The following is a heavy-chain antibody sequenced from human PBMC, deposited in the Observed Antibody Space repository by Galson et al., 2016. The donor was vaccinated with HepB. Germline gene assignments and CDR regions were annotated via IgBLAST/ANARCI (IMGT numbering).Heavy chain of an antibody. CDR3: ARMWVQLWSYGMDV. CDR1: GFSLSTSGMC. D-gene: IGHD5-18*01. J-gene: IGHJ6*02. V-gene: IGHV2-70*01. Sequence: ALVKPTQTLTLTCTFSGFSLSTSGMCVSWIRQPPGKALEWLALIDWDDDKYYSTSLKTRPTIPKDTSKNQVVLRMTNMDPVDTATYYCARMWVQLWSYGMDVWGQGTTVTVSS. CDR2: IDWDDDK.